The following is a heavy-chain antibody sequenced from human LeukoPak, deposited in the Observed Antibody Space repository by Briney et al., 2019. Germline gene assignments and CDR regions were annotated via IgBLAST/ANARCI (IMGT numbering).Heavy chain of an antibody. CDR2: ISAYSGNT. J-gene: IGHJ4*02. V-gene: IGHV1-18*01. CDR1: GYTFTSYG. CDR3: ARARGSTGWYAY. D-gene: IGHD6-19*01. Sequence: GASVKVSCTASGYTFTSYGISWVRQAPGQGLEWMGWISAYSGNTNYAQILQGRVTMTTDTSTTTAYMEPRSLRSDDTAIYYCARARGSTGWYAYWGQGTLVTVSS.